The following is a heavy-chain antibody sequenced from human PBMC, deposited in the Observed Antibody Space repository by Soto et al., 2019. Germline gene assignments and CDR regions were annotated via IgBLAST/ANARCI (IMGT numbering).Heavy chain of an antibody. CDR1: GFTFSSYA. D-gene: IGHD2-15*01. Sequence: GGSLRLSCAASGFTFSSYAMSWVRQAPGKGLEWVSAISGSGGSTYYADPVKGRFTISRDNSKNTLYLQMNSLRAEDTAVYYCAKSQQYRVVPYFDYWGQGTLVTVSS. CDR2: ISGSGGST. V-gene: IGHV3-23*01. CDR3: AKSQQYRVVPYFDY. J-gene: IGHJ4*02.